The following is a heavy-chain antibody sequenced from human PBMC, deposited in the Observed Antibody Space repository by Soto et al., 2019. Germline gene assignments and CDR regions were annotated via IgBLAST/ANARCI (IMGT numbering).Heavy chain of an antibody. CDR1: GYSFTTYY. V-gene: IGHV1-46*01. J-gene: IGHJ4*02. Sequence: ASVKVSCKASGYSFTTYYIHWVRQAPGQGLEWMGIINPSGGSTSYAQKFQGRVTMTRDTSTSTVYMELSSLRSEDTAVYYCARAYYFDSSKYYFDYWGQGTLVTVSS. CDR2: INPSGGST. D-gene: IGHD3-22*01. CDR3: ARAYYFDSSKYYFDY.